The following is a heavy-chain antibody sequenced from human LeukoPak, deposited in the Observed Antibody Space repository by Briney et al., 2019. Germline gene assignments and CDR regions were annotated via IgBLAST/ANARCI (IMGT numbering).Heavy chain of an antibody. Sequence: GGSLRLSCAASGFTFSSYAMHWVRQAPGKGLEWVAVISYDGYNKYYADSVKGRFTISRDNSKNTLFLQMNSLRPDDTAMYYCARAKGIGYGDYTFDYWGQGALVTVSS. CDR2: ISYDGYNK. J-gene: IGHJ4*02. D-gene: IGHD4-17*01. CDR3: ARAKGIGYGDYTFDY. V-gene: IGHV3-30-3*01. CDR1: GFTFSSYA.